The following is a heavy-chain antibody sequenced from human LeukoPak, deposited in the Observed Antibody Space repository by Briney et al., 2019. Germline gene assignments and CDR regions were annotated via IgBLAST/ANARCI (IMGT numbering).Heavy chain of an antibody. V-gene: IGHV3-30*02. Sequence: PGGSLRLSCAASGFTFSSYGMHWVRQAPGKGLEWVAFIRYDGSNKYYADSVKGRFTISRDNSKNTLYLQMNSLRAEDTAVYYCAKGLGLYYYYMDVWGKGTTVTVSS. J-gene: IGHJ6*03. D-gene: IGHD6-19*01. CDR3: AKGLGLYYYYMDV. CDR1: GFTFSSYG. CDR2: IRYDGSNK.